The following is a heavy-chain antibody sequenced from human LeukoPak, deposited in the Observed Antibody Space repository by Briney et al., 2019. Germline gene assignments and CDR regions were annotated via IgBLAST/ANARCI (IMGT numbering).Heavy chain of an antibody. CDR3: AKGQGADLGYYYFMDV. Sequence: PGGSLRLSCAASGFTFSDYYLSWIRQAPGKGLEWVSFIRYDGSNKHYADSVKGRFTISRDNSKNTLYLQMNSLRTEDTAVYFCAKGQGADLGYYYFMDVWGKGTTVTISS. D-gene: IGHD1-26*01. V-gene: IGHV3-30*02. CDR1: GFTFSDYY. CDR2: IRYDGSNK. J-gene: IGHJ6*03.